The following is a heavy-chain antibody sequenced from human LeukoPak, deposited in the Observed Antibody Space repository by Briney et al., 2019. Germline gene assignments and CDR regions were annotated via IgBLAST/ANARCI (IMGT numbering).Heavy chain of an antibody. V-gene: IGHV3-23*01. CDR2: ISGSGGTT. J-gene: IGHJ4*02. Sequence: PGGSLRLSCAASGFIFSSYAMTWVRQAPGKGLDWVSAISGSGGTTYSADSVRGRFTISRDNSKNTLYLQMNSLRAEDTAVYYCAKGLINDWSALEYWGQGTLVTVSS. CDR1: GFIFSSYA. D-gene: IGHD3-9*01. CDR3: AKGLINDWSALEY.